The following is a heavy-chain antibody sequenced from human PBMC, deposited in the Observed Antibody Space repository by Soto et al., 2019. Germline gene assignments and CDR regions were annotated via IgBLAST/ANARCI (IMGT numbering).Heavy chain of an antibody. Sequence: QVQLVQSGAEVKKPGSSVKVSCKASGGTFSSYAISWVRQAPGQGLEWMGGIIPIFGTANYAQKFQGRVTITADKSTSTAYMELSSLRSEDTAVCYCASSSFREYVWGSYRSYYYYGMDVWGQGTTVTVSS. CDR2: IIPIFGTA. D-gene: IGHD3-16*02. CDR1: GGTFSSYA. J-gene: IGHJ6*02. CDR3: ASSSFREYVWGSYRSYYYYGMDV. V-gene: IGHV1-69*06.